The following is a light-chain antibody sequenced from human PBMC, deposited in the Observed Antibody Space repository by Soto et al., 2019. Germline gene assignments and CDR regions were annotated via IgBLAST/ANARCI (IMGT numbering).Light chain of an antibody. Sequence: EIVMTQSSATLSVSPGERATLSCRASQSVSGNLAWYQQKPGQAPRLLIYGASTSATGIPARFSGSGSGTEFTLTISSLQSEDLAVYYCQQYNNWPRTFGQGTKLEIK. V-gene: IGKV3-15*01. CDR1: QSVSGN. CDR2: GAS. CDR3: QQYNNWPRT. J-gene: IGKJ2*01.